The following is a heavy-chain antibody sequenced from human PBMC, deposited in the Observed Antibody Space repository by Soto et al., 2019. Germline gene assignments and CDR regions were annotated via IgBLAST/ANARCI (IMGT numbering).Heavy chain of an antibody. V-gene: IGHV4-39*01. J-gene: IGHJ4*02. Sequence: QLQLQESGPGLVKPSETLSLTCTVSGGSISSSSYYWGWIRQPPGKGLEWIGSIYYSGSTYYNPSLKSRVTISVDTSKNQFSLKLSSVTAADTAVYYCARRRYYYDSSGYYSWGQGTLVTVSS. CDR1: GGSISSSSYY. CDR3: ARRRYYYDSSGYYS. D-gene: IGHD3-22*01. CDR2: IYYSGST.